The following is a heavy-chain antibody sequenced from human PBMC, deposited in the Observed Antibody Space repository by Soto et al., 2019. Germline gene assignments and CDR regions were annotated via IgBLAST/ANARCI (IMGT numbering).Heavy chain of an antibody. V-gene: IGHV1-69*01. D-gene: IGHD2-21*02. CDR2: IIHIFGTA. Sequence: QVQLVQSGAEVKKPGSSVKVSCKASGGTFSSYAISWVRQAPGQGLEWMGGIIHIFGTANYAQKFQGRVTITADESTSTAYMELSSLRSEDTAVYYCARRIAYCGGDCYSGGWFDPWGQGTLVTVSS. J-gene: IGHJ5*02. CDR3: ARRIAYCGGDCYSGGWFDP. CDR1: GGTFSSYA.